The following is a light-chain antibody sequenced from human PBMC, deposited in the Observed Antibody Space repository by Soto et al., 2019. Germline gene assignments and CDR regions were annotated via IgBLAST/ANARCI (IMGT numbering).Light chain of an antibody. CDR1: QDVSRY. CDR2: AAC. CDR3: QQLNSYVFA. J-gene: IGKJ3*01. Sequence: DIQLTQSPSFLSASVGDRVTITCRASQDVSRYLAWYQQKPGKAPNLLICAACTLRSGVPSRFSGSGSETECTLTISSLQPEDFATYYCQQLNSYVFAFGPGTKVDIK. V-gene: IGKV1-9*01.